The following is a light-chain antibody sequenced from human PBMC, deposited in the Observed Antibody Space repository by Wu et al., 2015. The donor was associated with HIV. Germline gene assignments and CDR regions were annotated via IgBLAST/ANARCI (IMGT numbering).Light chain of an antibody. Sequence: EIVMTQSPATLSVSPGERATLSCRASQSLSSNLAWYQQKPGQAPRLLIYDASTRATGIPARFSGSGSGTEFTLTISSMQSEDFAVYYCQQYNNWPLTFGQGTKVEIK. V-gene: IGKV3-15*01. CDR3: QQYNNWPLT. CDR1: QSLSSN. CDR2: DAS. J-gene: IGKJ1*01.